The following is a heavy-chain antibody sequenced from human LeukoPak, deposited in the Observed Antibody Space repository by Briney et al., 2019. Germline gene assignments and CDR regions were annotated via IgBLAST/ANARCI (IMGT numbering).Heavy chain of an antibody. J-gene: IGHJ1*01. D-gene: IGHD3-22*01. Sequence: GGSLRLSCAASGFTVSSNYMSWVRQAPGKGLEWVSVISSGGSTNYADSVKGRFTISRDNSKNALNLQMNSLRAEDTAVYYCARDSMIVGWYFQHWGQGTLVTVSS. CDR1: GFTVSSNY. V-gene: IGHV3-66*01. CDR2: ISSGGST. CDR3: ARDSMIVGWYFQH.